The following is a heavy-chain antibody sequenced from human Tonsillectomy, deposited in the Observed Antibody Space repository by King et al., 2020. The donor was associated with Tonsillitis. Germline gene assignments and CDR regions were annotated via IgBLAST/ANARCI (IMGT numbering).Heavy chain of an antibody. V-gene: IGHV1-46*03. CDR1: GYTFTRYY. Sequence: VQLVESGAEVKKPGASVKVSCKASGYTFTRYYIHWVRQAPRQGPEWMGIINPSGGSTSYAQKFQGRVTMTRDTSTSTVYMELSNLRSEDTAVYYCARRGFYSESSGYMTTHDAFDIWGQGTMVTVSS. J-gene: IGHJ3*02. CDR2: INPSGGST. D-gene: IGHD3-22*01. CDR3: ARRGFYSESSGYMTTHDAFDI.